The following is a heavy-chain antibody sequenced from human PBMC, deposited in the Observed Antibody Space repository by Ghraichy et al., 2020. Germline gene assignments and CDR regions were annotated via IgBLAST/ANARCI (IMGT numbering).Heavy chain of an antibody. J-gene: IGHJ4*02. D-gene: IGHD3-3*01. V-gene: IGHV3-21*01. CDR1: GFTFSSYS. CDR2: ISSSSSYI. Sequence: LSLTCAASGFTFSSYSMNWVRQAPGKGLEWVSSISSSSSYIYYADSVKGRFTISRDNAKNSLYLQMNSLRAEDTAVYYCARRITIFGVVAYYFDYWGQGTLVTVSS. CDR3: ARRITIFGVVAYYFDY.